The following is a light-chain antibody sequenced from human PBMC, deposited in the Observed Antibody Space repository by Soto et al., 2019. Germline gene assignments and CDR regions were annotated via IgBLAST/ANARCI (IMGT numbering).Light chain of an antibody. CDR3: SSSKSGFYV. CDR2: DVS. J-gene: IGLJ1*01. CDR1: SSDVGGYNY. V-gene: IGLV2-14*01. Sequence: QSALTQPASVSGSPGQSITISCTGTSSDVGGYNYVSWYQQHPGKAPKLMIYDVSDRPSGVSNRFSGSKSGNTASLTISGLQAEDEADYYCSSSKSGFYVFGTGTKVTVL.